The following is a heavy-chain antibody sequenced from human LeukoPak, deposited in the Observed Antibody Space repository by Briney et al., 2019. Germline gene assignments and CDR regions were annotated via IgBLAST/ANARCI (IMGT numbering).Heavy chain of an antibody. CDR1: GFTFSNYS. CDR3: ARDRRTAMVYYHYYMDV. V-gene: IGHV3-21*04. Sequence: GGSLRLSCAGSGFTFSNYSINWVRQAPGKGLEWVSSISPSSHYIYYADSVRGRFTISRDNARNSLYLQMNSLRDEDTAVYYCARDRRTAMVYYHYYMDVWGTGTTVTVSS. J-gene: IGHJ6*03. CDR2: ISPSSHYI. D-gene: IGHD5-18*01.